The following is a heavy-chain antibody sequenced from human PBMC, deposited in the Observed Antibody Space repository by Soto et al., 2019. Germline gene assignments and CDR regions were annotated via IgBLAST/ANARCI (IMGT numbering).Heavy chain of an antibody. Sequence: ASVKVSCKASGYTFTSYGISWVRQAPGQGLEWMGWISAYNGNTNYAQKLQGRVTMTRDTSTSTVYMEPSSLRSEDMAVYYCAPLDYYDSSGYPTWGQGTLVTVSS. D-gene: IGHD3-22*01. CDR3: APLDYYDSSGYPT. J-gene: IGHJ4*02. CDR1: GYTFTSYG. V-gene: IGHV1-18*03. CDR2: ISAYNGNT.